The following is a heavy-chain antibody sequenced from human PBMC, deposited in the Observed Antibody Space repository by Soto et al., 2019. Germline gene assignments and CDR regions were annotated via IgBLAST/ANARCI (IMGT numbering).Heavy chain of an antibody. CDR2: ISSSGSTI. Sequence: PGGSLRLSCAASGFTFSSYEMNWVRQAPGKGLEWVSYISSSGSTIYYADSVKGRFTISRDNAKNSLYLQMNSLRAEDTAVYYCARGYYYYYGMDVWGQGTTVTVSS. J-gene: IGHJ6*02. V-gene: IGHV3-48*03. CDR1: GFTFSSYE. CDR3: ARGYYYYYGMDV.